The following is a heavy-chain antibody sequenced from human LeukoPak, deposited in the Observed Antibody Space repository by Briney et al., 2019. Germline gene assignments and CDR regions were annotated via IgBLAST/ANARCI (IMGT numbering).Heavy chain of an antibody. CDR2: ISAYNGNT. CDR1: GYTFTSYG. V-gene: IGHV1-18*01. CDR3: ATTLYDSSGYYYRGCMDY. Sequence: ASVKVSCKASGYTFTSYGISWVRQAPGQGLEWMGWISAYNGNTNYAQKLQGRVTMTTDTSTSTAYMELRSLRSDDTAVYYCATTLYDSSGYYYRGCMDYWGQGTLVTVSS. D-gene: IGHD3-22*01. J-gene: IGHJ4*02.